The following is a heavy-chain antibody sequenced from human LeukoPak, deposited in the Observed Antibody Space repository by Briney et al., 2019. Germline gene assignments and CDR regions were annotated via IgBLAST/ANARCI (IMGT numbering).Heavy chain of an antibody. CDR1: GHTFNAYF. Sequence: ASVKVSCKASGHTFNAYFIHWVRQAPGQGLEWMGWISPNSGDTNSTQKFHGRFTMSRDTSITTAFMELSSLTSDDTAMYYCPFVMSASIDHWGQGTLVTVSS. CDR2: ISPNSGDT. D-gene: IGHD2-8*01. J-gene: IGHJ1*01. V-gene: IGHV1-2*02. CDR3: PFVMSASIDH.